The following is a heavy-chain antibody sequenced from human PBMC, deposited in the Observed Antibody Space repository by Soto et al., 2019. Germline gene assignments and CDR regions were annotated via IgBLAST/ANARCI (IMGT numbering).Heavy chain of an antibody. CDR3: ARSVAVRCGHIDC. Sequence: SQTLSLTCSLSAGSLSGSYWSWIRQSPGKGLEWLGYVYYTGSTNYSPSLRSRVSISVDTSKNEFSLKLCSVTAADTAVYLCARSVAVRCGHIDCLGRGTQVTVAS. CDR1: AGSLSGSY. CDR2: VYYTGST. D-gene: IGHD2-21*01. V-gene: IGHV4-59*01. J-gene: IGHJ4*02.